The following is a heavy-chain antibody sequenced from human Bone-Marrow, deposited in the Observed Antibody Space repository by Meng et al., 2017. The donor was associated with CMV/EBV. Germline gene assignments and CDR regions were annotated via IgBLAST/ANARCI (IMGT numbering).Heavy chain of an antibody. CDR1: GFTVSSNY. V-gene: IGHV3-53*01. J-gene: IGHJ5*01. CDR2: IYSGGST. CDR3: ARGGSSSWYPGWFDS. Sequence: GGSLRLSCAASGFTVSSNYMSWVRQAPGKGLEWVSVIYSGGSTYYNPSLKSRVTISVDTSKNQFSLKLSSVTAADTAVYYCARGGSSSWYPGWFDSWGPGTLVTVSS. D-gene: IGHD6-13*01.